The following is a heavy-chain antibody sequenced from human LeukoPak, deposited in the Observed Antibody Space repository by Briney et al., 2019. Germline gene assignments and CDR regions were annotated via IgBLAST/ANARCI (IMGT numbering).Heavy chain of an antibody. V-gene: IGHV4-4*07. CDR2: IYTSGST. Sequence: PSETLSLTCTVSGGSISSYYWSWIRQPAGKGLEWIGRIYTSGSTNYNPSLKSRVTISVDTSKNQFCLKLSSVTAADTAVYYCARLVGATTGEDYFDYWGQGTLVTVSS. CDR1: GGSISSYY. D-gene: IGHD1-26*01. J-gene: IGHJ4*02. CDR3: ARLVGATTGEDYFDY.